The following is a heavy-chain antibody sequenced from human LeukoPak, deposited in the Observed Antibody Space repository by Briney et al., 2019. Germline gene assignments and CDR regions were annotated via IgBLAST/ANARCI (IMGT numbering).Heavy chain of an antibody. CDR1: GFTFSNDW. Sequence: TGGSLRLSCAASGFTFSNDWMHWVRQAPRKGLVWVSRINTDGSTTTYADSVKGRFTISRDNAKNTLYLQMNSLRVEDTAVYYCARSRGGSYHYWGQGTLVTVSS. V-gene: IGHV3-74*01. J-gene: IGHJ4*02. D-gene: IGHD3-16*02. CDR3: ARSRGGSYHY. CDR2: INTDGSTT.